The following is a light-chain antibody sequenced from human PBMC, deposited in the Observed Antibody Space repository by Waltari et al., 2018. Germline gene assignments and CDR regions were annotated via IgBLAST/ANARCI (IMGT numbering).Light chain of an antibody. V-gene: IGLV2-8*01. CDR2: EFS. CDR3: TSNAGTTGV. J-gene: IGLJ1*01. CDR1: SSDIGLNNY. Sequence: QSALTQPPSASGSPGQSVTISCTGTSSDIGLNNYVSWYQQHPGKAPKLIIYEFSNRPAWVPDRFSGSKSGNTASLTVSGLQPEDEAEYYCTSNAGTTGVFGSGTKVTVL.